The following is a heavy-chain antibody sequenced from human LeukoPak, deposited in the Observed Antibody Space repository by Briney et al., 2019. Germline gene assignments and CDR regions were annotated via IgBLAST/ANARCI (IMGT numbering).Heavy chain of an antibody. D-gene: IGHD1-26*01. V-gene: IGHV1-3*01. CDR3: ASPSGSYSY. CDR1: GYTFTSYA. Sequence: PVASVKVSCKASGYTFTSYAMHWVRQAPGQRLEWMGWINAGNGNTEYSQKFQGRVTMTTDTSTSTAYMELRSLRSEDTAVYYCASPSGSYSYWGQGTLVTVSS. J-gene: IGHJ4*02. CDR2: INAGNGNT.